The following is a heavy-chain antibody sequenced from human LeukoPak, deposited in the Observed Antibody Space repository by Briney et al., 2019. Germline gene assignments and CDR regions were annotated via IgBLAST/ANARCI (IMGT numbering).Heavy chain of an antibody. CDR1: GYSISSGYY. J-gene: IGHJ4*02. Sequence: SETLSLTCTVSGYSISSGYYWSWIRQPPGKGLEWIGEINHSGSTNYNPSLKSRVTISVDTSKNQFSLKLSSVTAADTAVYYCARRRGYSYGPHYFDYWGQGTLVTVSS. CDR2: INHSGST. CDR3: ARRRGYSYGPHYFDY. D-gene: IGHD5-18*01. V-gene: IGHV4-38-2*02.